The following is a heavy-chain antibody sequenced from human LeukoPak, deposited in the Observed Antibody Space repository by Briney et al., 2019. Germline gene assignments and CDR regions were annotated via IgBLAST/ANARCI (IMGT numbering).Heavy chain of an antibody. CDR1: GFTFSSFW. D-gene: IGHD2-2*01. Sequence: GGSLRLSCAASGFTFSSFWMSWVRQAPGKGLEWVANIKQDGSEKYYVDSVKGRFTISRDNAKNSLYLQMNSLRAEDTAVYYCARDLWCSSTSCYESDAFDIWGQGTMVTVSS. CDR3: ARDLWCSSTSCYESDAFDI. CDR2: IKQDGSEK. V-gene: IGHV3-7*04. J-gene: IGHJ3*02.